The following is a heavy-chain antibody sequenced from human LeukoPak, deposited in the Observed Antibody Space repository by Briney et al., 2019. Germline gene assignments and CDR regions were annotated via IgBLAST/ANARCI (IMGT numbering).Heavy chain of an antibody. CDR1: GGSISSTSYY. CDR3: ARRIRGFYGIAVAGTIRGAFDI. CDR2: IYYSWDT. J-gene: IGHJ3*02. V-gene: IGHV4-39*01. Sequence: PSETLSLTCTVSGGSISSTSYYWGWIRQPPGKGLEWIGSIYYSWDTYYNPSLKSRVTISVDTSKNQFSLKLSSVTAADTAVYYCARRIRGFYGIAVAGTIRGAFDIWGQGTMVTVSS. D-gene: IGHD6-19*01.